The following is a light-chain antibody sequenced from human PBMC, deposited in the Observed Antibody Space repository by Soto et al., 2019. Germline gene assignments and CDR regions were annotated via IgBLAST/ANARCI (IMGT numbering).Light chain of an antibody. CDR1: ESVSRL. V-gene: IGKV1-5*03. Sequence: DIQMTQSASTLSASVGDRVTITCRASESVSRLFAWYQQKPGRTPKLLIYQASTLQTGVPSRFSGSRSGTLCTLTISSLQPDDFATYYRQQYNAYSQAFGQETKVHIK. CDR2: QAS. J-gene: IGKJ1*01. CDR3: QQYNAYSQA.